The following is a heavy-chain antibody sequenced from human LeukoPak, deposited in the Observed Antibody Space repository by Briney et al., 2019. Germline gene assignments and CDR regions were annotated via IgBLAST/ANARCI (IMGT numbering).Heavy chain of an antibody. CDR1: GGSISSSSYF. V-gene: IGHV4-39*01. CDR3: ARRVYSGSYNWYFDL. J-gene: IGHJ2*01. CDR2: ISYSGST. D-gene: IGHD1-26*01. Sequence: SETLSLTCTVSGGSISSSSYFWGWIRQPPGKGLEWIGSISYSGSTYNNPSLKSRVTISVDTSKNQFSLKLSSVTAPDTAVYYCARRVYSGSYNWYFDLWGRGTLVTVSS.